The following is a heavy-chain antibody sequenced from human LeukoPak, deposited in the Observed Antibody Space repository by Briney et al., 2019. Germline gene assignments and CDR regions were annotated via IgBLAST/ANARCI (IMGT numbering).Heavy chain of an antibody. CDR3: AKDARSGWNFDY. V-gene: IGHV3-23*01. CDR1: GFTFSNSA. J-gene: IGHJ4*02. CDR2: ITASGGST. Sequence: GGSLRLSCAASGFTFSNSAMSWVRQAPGKGLEWVSAITASGGSTYYADSVKGRFTISRDNSKNTLYLQMNSLRAEDTAVYYCAKDARSGWNFDYWGQGTLVTVSS. D-gene: IGHD6-19*01.